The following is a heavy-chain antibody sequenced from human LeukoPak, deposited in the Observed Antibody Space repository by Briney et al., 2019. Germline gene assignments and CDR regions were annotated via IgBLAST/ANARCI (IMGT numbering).Heavy chain of an antibody. Sequence: SETLSLTCAVYGGSFRGYYWSWIRQPPGKGLEWIGEINHSGSTNYNPSLKSRVTISVDTSKNQFSLKLSSVTAADTAVYYCARGRVPYCGGDCYAFDIWGQGTMVTVSS. J-gene: IGHJ3*02. V-gene: IGHV4-34*01. CDR1: GGSFRGYY. CDR2: INHSGST. CDR3: ARGRVPYCGGDCYAFDI. D-gene: IGHD2-21*02.